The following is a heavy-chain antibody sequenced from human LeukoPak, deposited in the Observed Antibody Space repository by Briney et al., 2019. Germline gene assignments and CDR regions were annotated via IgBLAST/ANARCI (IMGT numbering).Heavy chain of an antibody. J-gene: IGHJ3*02. CDR2: INHSGST. V-gene: IGHV4-34*01. CDR1: GGSFSGYY. Sequence: PSETLSLTCAVYGGSFSGYYWSWIRQPPGKGLEWIGEINHSGSTNYNPSLKSRVTISVDTSKNQFSLKLSSVTAADTAVYYCARDMGTQDDAFDIWGQGTMVTVSS. D-gene: IGHD1-14*01. CDR3: ARDMGTQDDAFDI.